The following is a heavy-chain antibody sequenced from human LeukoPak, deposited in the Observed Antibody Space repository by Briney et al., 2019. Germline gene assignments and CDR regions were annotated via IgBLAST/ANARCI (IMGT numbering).Heavy chain of an antibody. D-gene: IGHD3-3*01. CDR1: GYTFSSYA. J-gene: IGHJ4*02. CDR3: AREFRPFFDFWSGDYIFDY. V-gene: IGHV1-18*01. CDR2: ISPHNGDT. Sequence: ASVKVSCKASGYTFSSYAINWVRQAPGQGLEWMGRISPHNGDTIYAQRLQDRFTMTADTSTNTAYIELRTLTSDDTAVYYCAREFRPFFDFWSGDYIFDYWGQGTLVTVSS.